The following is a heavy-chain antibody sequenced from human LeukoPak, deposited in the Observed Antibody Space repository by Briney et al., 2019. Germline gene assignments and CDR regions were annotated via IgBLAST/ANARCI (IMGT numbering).Heavy chain of an antibody. CDR2: ISHDGSSK. Sequence: PGRSLRLSCAASGFTFSSYGMHWVRQAPGKGLEWVAVISHDGSSKYFADSVKGRFTISRDNPKNTLDLQMHSLRAEDTAVYCCAKSIRFCSSNSCFAGYYNYGLHVWGQGTTVIVSS. V-gene: IGHV3-30*18. CDR3: AKSIRFCSSNSCFAGYYNYGLHV. CDR1: GFTFSSYG. J-gene: IGHJ6*02. D-gene: IGHD2-2*01.